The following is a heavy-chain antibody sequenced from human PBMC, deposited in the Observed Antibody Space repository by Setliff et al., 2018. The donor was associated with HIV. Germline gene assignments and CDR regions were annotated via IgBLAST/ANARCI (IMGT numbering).Heavy chain of an antibody. J-gene: IGHJ4*02. CDR2: IKSKSDGGAV. CDR1: GFTFRNAW. V-gene: IGHV3-15*06. D-gene: IGHD3-22*01. Sequence: GGSVRLSCAASGFTFRNAWMSWVRQAPGKGLEWVGRIKSKSDGGAVHYAAPVKGRFTISRDDSQDTLYLEMNSLTNEDTAMYYCTTYSSVYYHSDCWGQGTLVTVSS. CDR3: TTYSSVYYHSDC.